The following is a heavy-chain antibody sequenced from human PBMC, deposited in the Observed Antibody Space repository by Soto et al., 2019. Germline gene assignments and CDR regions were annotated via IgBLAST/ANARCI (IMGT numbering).Heavy chain of an antibody. V-gene: IGHV1-18*01. CDR2: ITTYNDDT. J-gene: IGHJ5*02. CDR3: ARASRSGNNWFDP. CDR1: GYTFTNYG. D-gene: IGHD1-26*01. Sequence: QVQLVQSRAEVKKPGASVKVSCKTSGYTFTNYGISWVRQAPGQGLEWMGWITTYNDDTNYAQKFQGRVTLTTDTSTSTAYMEVRSLRSDDTAVYYCARASRSGNNWFDPWGQGTLVTVSS.